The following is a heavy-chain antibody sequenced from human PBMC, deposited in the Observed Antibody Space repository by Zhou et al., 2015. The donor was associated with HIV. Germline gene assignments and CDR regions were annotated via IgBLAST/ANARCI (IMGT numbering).Heavy chain of an antibody. V-gene: IGHV1-69*01. Sequence: QVKLVQSGAAVKKTGSSVRVSCKASGGTFSSHAISWVRQAPGQGPEWLGGIIPILGTKHYAQKFQDRLTIIADESSITSYMEVSSLRFDDTAVYYCAREAYCTHTVCPRYYYYGMDVWGQGTTVTVSS. D-gene: IGHD2-8*01. J-gene: IGHJ6*02. CDR1: GGTFSSHA. CDR3: AREAYCTHTVCPRYYYYGMDV. CDR2: IIPILGTK.